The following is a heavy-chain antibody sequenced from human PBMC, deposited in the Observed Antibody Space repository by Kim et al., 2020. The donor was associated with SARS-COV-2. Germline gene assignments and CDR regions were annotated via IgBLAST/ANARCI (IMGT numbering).Heavy chain of an antibody. V-gene: IGHV4-39*01. CDR3: ARHAPNTSNRPFDY. Sequence: SETLSLTCTVSGGSISSSTYYWGWIRQPPGKGLQWIGSVYYSGSTHYNPSLKSRVTISVDTSKTHFSLILSSVTAADTALFYCARHAPNTSNRPFDYWGEGTLGTVSS. CDR1: GGSISSSTYY. J-gene: IGHJ4*02. CDR2: VYYSGST. D-gene: IGHD2-2*02.